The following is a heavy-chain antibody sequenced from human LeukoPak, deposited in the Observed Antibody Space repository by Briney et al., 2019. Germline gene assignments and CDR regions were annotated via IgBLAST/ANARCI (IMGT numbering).Heavy chain of an antibody. CDR3: ARDGSKGYCSGGSCYPPYYYYGMDV. Sequence: ASVKASCKASGYTLTNYGISWVRQAPGQGLEWKGWISAYNGNTNYAQKLQGRVTMTTDTSTSTAYMELRSLRSDDTAVYYCARDGSKGYCSGGSCYPPYYYYGMDVWGQGTTVTVSS. CDR1: GYTLTNYG. J-gene: IGHJ6*02. D-gene: IGHD2-15*01. CDR2: ISAYNGNT. V-gene: IGHV1-18*01.